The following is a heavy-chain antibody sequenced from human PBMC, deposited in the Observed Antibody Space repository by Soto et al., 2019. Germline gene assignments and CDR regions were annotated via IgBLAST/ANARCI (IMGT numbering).Heavy chain of an antibody. Sequence: HGESLKISCKGSGYSFTSYWISWVRQIPGKGLEWMGRIDPSDSYTNYSPSFQGHVTISADKSISTAYLQWSSLKASDTAMYYCASSPRGYCSSTSCRELGNYYGMDVWGQGTTVTVSS. CDR3: ASSPRGYCSSTSCRELGNYYGMDV. CDR2: IDPSDSYT. J-gene: IGHJ6*02. V-gene: IGHV5-10-1*01. D-gene: IGHD2-2*01. CDR1: GYSFTSYW.